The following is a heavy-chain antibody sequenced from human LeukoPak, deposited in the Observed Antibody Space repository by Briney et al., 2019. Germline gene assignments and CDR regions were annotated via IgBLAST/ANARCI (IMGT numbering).Heavy chain of an antibody. Sequence: LAGGSLRLSGPPSGSTLGIYAIGWVSQPPGEGLGLVSVIGHGGGSTDYADPVKGRFITSRDNSKNTLYLQMKGLRVEDTAVYYCAKGLGDNSWHYYYYYTDVWGEGTTVTVSS. CDR2: IGHGGGST. D-gene: IGHD6-13*01. CDR3: AKGLGDNSWHYYYYYTDV. CDR1: GSTLGIYA. J-gene: IGHJ6*03. V-gene: IGHV3-23*01.